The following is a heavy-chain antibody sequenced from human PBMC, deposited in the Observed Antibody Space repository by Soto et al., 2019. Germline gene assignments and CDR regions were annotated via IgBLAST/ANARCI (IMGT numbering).Heavy chain of an antibody. CDR2: INPYNGNT. CDR1: GYTFTSYD. V-gene: IGHV1-18*01. J-gene: IGHJ6*02. CDR3: ARGGYYDNTWGKLSHYGLDV. D-gene: IGHD3-16*01. Sequence: ASVKVSCKASGYTFTSYDINWVRQATGQGLEYMGWINPYNGNTIYAQKLQGRVTMTTDTSTRTVYLDLRSLRSDDTAVYYCARGGYYDNTWGKLSHYGLDVWGQGTSVTVSS.